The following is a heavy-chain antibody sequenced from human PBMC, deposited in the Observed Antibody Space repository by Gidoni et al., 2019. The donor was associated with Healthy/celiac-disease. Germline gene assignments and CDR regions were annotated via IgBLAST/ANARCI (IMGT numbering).Heavy chain of an antibody. CDR3: ARAGSSGYYPYYYYYMDV. Sequence: EVQLVESGGGLVQPGGSLRLSCAASGFTFSSYWMSWVRQAPGKGLEWVANIKQDGSEKYYVDSVKGRFTISRDNAKNSLYLQMNSLRAEDTAVHYCARAGSSGYYPYYYYYMDVWGKGTTVTVSS. J-gene: IGHJ6*03. D-gene: IGHD3-22*01. CDR2: IKQDGSEK. CDR1: GFTFSSYW. V-gene: IGHV3-7*01.